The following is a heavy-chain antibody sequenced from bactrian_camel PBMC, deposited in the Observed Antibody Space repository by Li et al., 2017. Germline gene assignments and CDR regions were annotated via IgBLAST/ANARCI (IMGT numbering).Heavy chain of an antibody. CDR1: GFTFSSYD. J-gene: IGHJ7*01. D-gene: IGHD6*01. CDR2: INSGGGTK. V-gene: IGHV3S40*01. Sequence: VQLVESGGGLVQPGGSLRLSCAASGFTFSSYDMSWVRQDAVKGIEWVSDINSGGGTKYYAVSVTGRFTISRDNAKNTVYLQLNSLETEDMAMYHCARYHTSSTVPGGMAYWGKGTQVTVS.